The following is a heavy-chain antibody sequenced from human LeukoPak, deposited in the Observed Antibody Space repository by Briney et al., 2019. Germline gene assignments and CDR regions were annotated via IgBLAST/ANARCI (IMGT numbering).Heavy chain of an antibody. CDR1: GFDFTAYG. CDR3: ARHSLQYRIDY. J-gene: IGHJ4*02. CDR2: IYPGGSNG. D-gene: IGHD4-11*01. V-gene: IGHV5-51*01. Sequence: GESLRISCKCSGFDFTAYGIAWVRQMPGKGLEWMGNIYPGGSNGRYSPSFQGQVTMSADKSITTVYLQWSSLKASDTAMYYCARHSLQYRIDYWGQGTLVTVSS.